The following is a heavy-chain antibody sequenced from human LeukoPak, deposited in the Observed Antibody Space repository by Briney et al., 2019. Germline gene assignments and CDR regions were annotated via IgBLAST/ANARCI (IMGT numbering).Heavy chain of an antibody. D-gene: IGHD6-19*01. Sequence: SETLSLTCAVSGVSISSGGYSWGCTRQPPGKGLEWIVYIYHSGNTYYNPSLNSRATISVDRSKNQFSLKLSSVASADTAVYCCARGVRYSCGRKYYFDYWGQGTLVTVPS. CDR2: IYHSGNT. CDR3: ARGVRYSCGRKYYFDY. V-gene: IGHV4-30-2*01. CDR1: GVSISSGGYS. J-gene: IGHJ4*02.